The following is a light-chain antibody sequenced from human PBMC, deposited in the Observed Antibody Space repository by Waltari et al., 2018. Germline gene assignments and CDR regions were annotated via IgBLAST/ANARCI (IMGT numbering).Light chain of an antibody. CDR2: LGS. J-gene: IGKJ1*01. CDR3: MQALQTTWT. CDR1: QSLLHSNGYNY. V-gene: IGKV2-28*01. Sequence: DIVMTQSPLSLPVTPGEPASLSRRSSQSLLHSNGYNYLDWYLQKPGQSPQLLIYLGSNRASGVPDRFSGSGSGTDFTLKISRVEAEDVGVYYCMQALQTTWTFGQGTKVEIK.